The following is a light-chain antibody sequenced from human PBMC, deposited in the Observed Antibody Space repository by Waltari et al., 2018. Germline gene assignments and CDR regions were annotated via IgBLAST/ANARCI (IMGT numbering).Light chain of an antibody. CDR3: QQYNNWGT. J-gene: IGKJ1*01. V-gene: IGKV3-15*01. CDR2: GAS. CDR1: QSVSSN. Sequence: EIVKTQSPATLSVSPGERATLSCRASQSVSSNLAWYQQKPGQAPRLLIYGASTRATGIPARFSGSGSGTEFTLTISSLQSEDFAVYYCQQYNNWGTFGQGTKVEIK.